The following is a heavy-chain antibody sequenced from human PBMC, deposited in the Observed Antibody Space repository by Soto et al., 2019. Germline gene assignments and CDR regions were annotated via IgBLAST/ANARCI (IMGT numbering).Heavy chain of an antibody. V-gene: IGHV1-18*01. Sequence: ASVKVSCKASGYTFTSYGISWVRQAPGQGLEWMGWISAYNGNTNYAQKLQGRVTMTTDTSTSTAYMELRSLRSDDTAVYYCARDMCTNGVCYCVYYYYGMDVWGQGTTVTVSS. CDR3: ARDMCTNGVCYCVYYYYGMDV. CDR1: GYTFTSYG. D-gene: IGHD2-8*01. J-gene: IGHJ6*02. CDR2: ISAYNGNT.